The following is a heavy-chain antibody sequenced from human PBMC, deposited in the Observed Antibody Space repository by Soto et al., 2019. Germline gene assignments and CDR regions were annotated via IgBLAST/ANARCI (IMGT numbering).Heavy chain of an antibody. J-gene: IGHJ6*02. D-gene: IGHD2-2*01. V-gene: IGHV1-18*01. Sequence: GTSVKVSCKASGYTFTSYGISWVRQAPGQGLEWMGWISAYNGNTNYAQKLQGRVTMTTDTSTSTAYMELRSLRSDDTAVYYCARGDIVVVPAAMGMDVWGQGTTVTVSS. CDR1: GYTFTSYG. CDR2: ISAYNGNT. CDR3: ARGDIVVVPAAMGMDV.